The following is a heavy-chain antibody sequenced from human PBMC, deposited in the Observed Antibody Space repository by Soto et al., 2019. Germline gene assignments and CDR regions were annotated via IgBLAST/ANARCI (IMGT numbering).Heavy chain of an antibody. D-gene: IGHD4-17*01. J-gene: IGHJ4*02. CDR3: ARLVYGDFDY. Sequence: QVQLQQWGAGLLKPSETLSLTRAVYGGSFRDYYWSWIRQSPGKGLEWIGEINHRGSTTYNPSLKSRVTMSLDTSKNQFSLELRSVTPADTAVYYCARLVYGDFDYWGQGSLVTVSS. V-gene: IGHV4-34*02. CDR2: INHRGST. CDR1: GGSFRDYY.